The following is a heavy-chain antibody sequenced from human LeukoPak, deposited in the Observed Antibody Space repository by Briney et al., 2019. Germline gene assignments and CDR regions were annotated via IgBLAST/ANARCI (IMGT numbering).Heavy chain of an antibody. J-gene: IGHJ4*02. CDR3: ARGLLNSGLHPFDY. D-gene: IGHD5-12*01. V-gene: IGHV4-59*01. CDR2: IYYSGST. CDR1: GGSISSYY. Sequence: PSETLSLTCTVSGGSISSYYWSWIRQRPGKGLECIGYIYYSGSTNYNPSLKSRVTISVDTSKNQFSLKLSSVTAADTAVYYCARGLLNSGLHPFDYWGQGTLVTVSS.